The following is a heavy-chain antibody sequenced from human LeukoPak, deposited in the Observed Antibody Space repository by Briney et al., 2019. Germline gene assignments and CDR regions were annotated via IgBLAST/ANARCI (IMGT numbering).Heavy chain of an antibody. CDR1: GGSISSGTYY. CDR2: IYHSGST. CDR3: ARPLEAAFDI. Sequence: SQTLSLTCTVSGGSISSGTYYWSWIRQPAGKGLEWIGSIYHSGSTYYNPSLKSRVTISVDTSKNQFSLKLSSVTAADTAVYYCARPLEAAFDIWGQGTMVTVSS. V-gene: IGHV4-61*02. J-gene: IGHJ3*02.